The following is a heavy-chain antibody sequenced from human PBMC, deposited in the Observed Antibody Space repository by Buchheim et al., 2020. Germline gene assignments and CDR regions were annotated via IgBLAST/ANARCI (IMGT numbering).Heavy chain of an antibody. CDR1: GGSISSSSYY. J-gene: IGHJ4*02. CDR3: ARDGYYDFWAAFDY. CDR2: IYYSGST. V-gene: IGHV4-39*07. Sequence: QLQLQESGPGLVKPSETLSLTCTVSGGSISSSSYYWGWIRQPPGKGLEWIGSIYYSGSTYYNPSLKSRLPISVDTSQNQFSLKLSSVTAADTAVYYCARDGYYDFWAAFDYWGQGTL. D-gene: IGHD3-3*01.